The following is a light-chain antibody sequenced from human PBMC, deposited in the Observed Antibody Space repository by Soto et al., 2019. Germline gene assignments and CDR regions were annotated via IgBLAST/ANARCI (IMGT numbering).Light chain of an antibody. Sequence: EIVMTQSPATLSVSPGERATLSCRASQSVGSNLAWYQQKPGQAPRLLIYTTFTRAAGVPDTFSGSGSGTEFTLTISSLQSEDSAVYYCQQYNTWPRTFGPGTKVDIK. V-gene: IGKV3-15*01. CDR1: QSVGSN. J-gene: IGKJ1*01. CDR3: QQYNTWPRT. CDR2: TTF.